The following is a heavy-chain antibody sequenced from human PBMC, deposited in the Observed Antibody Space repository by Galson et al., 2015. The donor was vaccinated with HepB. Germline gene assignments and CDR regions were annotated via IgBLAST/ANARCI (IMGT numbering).Heavy chain of an antibody. V-gene: IGHV1-2*06. CDR2: MNPNSGDA. CDR3: ARPPYCSGGVCYDY. Sequence: SVKVSCKASGYSFTDYYMHWVRQAPGQGLEWMGRMNPNSGDADCAQKFRGRVTMTRDTSISTAYMELSNLRSDDTAVYYCARPPYCSGGVCYDYWGQGTLVTVSS. J-gene: IGHJ4*02. D-gene: IGHD2-15*01. CDR1: GYSFTDYY.